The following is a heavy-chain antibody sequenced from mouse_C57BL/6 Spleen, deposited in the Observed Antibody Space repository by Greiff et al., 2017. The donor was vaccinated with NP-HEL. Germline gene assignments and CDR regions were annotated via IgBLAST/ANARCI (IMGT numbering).Heavy chain of an antibody. V-gene: IGHV10-3*01. CDR3: VRTAQSTHSWFAY. Sequence: EVKLMESGGGLVQPKGSLKLSCAASGFTFNTYAMHWVRQAPGKGLEWVARIRSKSSNDATYYADSVNDRFTISRDDSQIMLYLQMNNLITEDTALYYCVRTAQSTHSWFAYWGPAPLVTFSA. CDR1: GFTFNTYA. J-gene: IGHJ3*01. D-gene: IGHD3-2*02. CDR2: IRSKSSNDAT.